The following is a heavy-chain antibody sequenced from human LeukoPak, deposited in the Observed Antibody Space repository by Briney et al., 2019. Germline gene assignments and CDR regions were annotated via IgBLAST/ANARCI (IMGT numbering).Heavy chain of an antibody. J-gene: IGHJ4*02. CDR2: ISAYNGNT. Sequence: GASVKVSCKASGYTFTIYGISWVRQAPGQGLEWMGWISAYNGNTNYAQKLQGRVTMTTDTSTSTAYMELRSLRSDDTAAYYCARDPRRVVPAAMNFDYWGQGTLVTVSS. CDR3: ARDPRRVVPAAMNFDY. D-gene: IGHD2-2*01. V-gene: IGHV1-18*04. CDR1: GYTFTIYG.